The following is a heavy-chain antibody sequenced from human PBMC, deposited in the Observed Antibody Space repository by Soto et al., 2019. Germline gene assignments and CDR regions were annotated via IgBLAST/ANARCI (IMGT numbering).Heavy chain of an antibody. D-gene: IGHD6-13*01. CDR1: GFTFSNYA. CDR3: ARERSSGTPVLDAFDI. J-gene: IGHJ3*02. V-gene: IGHV3-23*01. Sequence: EVQLLESGGGLVQPGGSLRLSCATSGFTFSNYALNWVRQAPGKGLEWVSTISGRGYAARTSYADSVKGRFAISRDNSRSTLYRQMNSLRADDSAVYYCARERSSGTPVLDAFDIWGQGTLVTVSS. CDR2: ISGRGYAART.